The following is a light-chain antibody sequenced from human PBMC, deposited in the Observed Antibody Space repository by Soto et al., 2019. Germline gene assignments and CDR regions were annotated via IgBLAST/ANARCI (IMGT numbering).Light chain of an antibody. Sequence: DIQMTQSPSSLSASVGDRVTITCRASQGISNFLAWYQQKPGKVPKLLMYAASTLQSGVQSRFSGSGSGTDFTLTISSLQPEDVATYYCQKYNSAPRTFGQGTKVEIK. CDR1: QGISNF. V-gene: IGKV1-27*01. J-gene: IGKJ1*01. CDR3: QKYNSAPRT. CDR2: AAS.